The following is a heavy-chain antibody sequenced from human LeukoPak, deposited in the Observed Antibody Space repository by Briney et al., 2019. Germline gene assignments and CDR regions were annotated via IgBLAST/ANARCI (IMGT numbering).Heavy chain of an antibody. CDR2: IGTAGDT. V-gene: IGHV3-13*01. CDR3: AGAGSETQWRAFDF. J-gene: IGHJ4*02. Sequence: GGSLRLSCAASGFTFSRYDMHWVRQATGKGLEWVSGIGTAGDTYYAGSVKGRFTISRENAKNSLYLQMNSLTAGDTAAYYCAGAGSETQWRAFDFWGQGALVTVFS. CDR1: GFTFSRYD. D-gene: IGHD6-19*01.